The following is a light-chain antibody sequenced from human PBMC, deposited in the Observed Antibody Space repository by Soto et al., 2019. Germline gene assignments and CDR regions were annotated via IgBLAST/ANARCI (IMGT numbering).Light chain of an antibody. V-gene: IGLV2-14*01. CDR2: EVS. CDR1: SSDVGAYKY. J-gene: IGLJ1*01. CDR3: SSYSSSSTFV. Sequence: QSALTQPASVSGSPGQSITISCTGTSSDVGAYKYVSWYQQHPGKAPKVMIYEVSNRPSGVSNRFSGSKSGNTASLTISGLQAEDEADYFCSSYSSSSTFVFGTGTKVTVL.